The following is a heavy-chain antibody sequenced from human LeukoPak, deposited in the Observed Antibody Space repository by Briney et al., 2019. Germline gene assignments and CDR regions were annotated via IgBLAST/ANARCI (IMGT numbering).Heavy chain of an antibody. J-gene: IGHJ5*02. CDR3: AIPRNWNYVQWFDP. CDR1: GYTLTELS. V-gene: IGHV1-24*01. CDR2: FDPEDGET. D-gene: IGHD1-7*01. Sequence: ASVKVSCKVSGYTLTELSMHWVRQAPGKGLEWRGGFDPEDGETIYAQKFQGRVTMTEDTSTDTAYMELSSLRSEDTAVYYCAIPRNWNYVQWFDPWGQGTLVTVSS.